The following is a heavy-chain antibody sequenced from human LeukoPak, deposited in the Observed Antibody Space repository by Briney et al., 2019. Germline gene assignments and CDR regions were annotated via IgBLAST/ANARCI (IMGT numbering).Heavy chain of an antibody. D-gene: IGHD3-10*01. V-gene: IGHV3-33*01. CDR2: IWYDGSNK. J-gene: IGHJ6*02. CDR1: GFTFSSYG. CDR3: ARDMSVRGSPYYYYYYGMDV. Sequence: GGSLRLSCAASGFTFSSYGMHWVRQAPGKGLEWVAVIWYDGSNKYYADSVKGRFTISRDNSKNTLYLQMNSLRAEDTAVYYCARDMSVRGSPYYYYYYGMDVWGQGTTVTVSS.